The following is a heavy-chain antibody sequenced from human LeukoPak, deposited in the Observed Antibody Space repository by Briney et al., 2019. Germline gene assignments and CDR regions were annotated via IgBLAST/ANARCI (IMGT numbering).Heavy chain of an antibody. CDR3: ASPYYYGSGGYPAFDI. CDR2: IYHSGRT. J-gene: IGHJ3*02. Sequence: SETLSLTCTVSGYSISSGYYWGWIRQPPGKGLEWIGSIYHSGRTFYNPSLKSRVTISVDTSKNQFSLKLSSVTAADTAVYYCASPYYYGSGGYPAFDIWGQGTMVTVSS. D-gene: IGHD3-10*01. V-gene: IGHV4-38-2*02. CDR1: GYSISSGYY.